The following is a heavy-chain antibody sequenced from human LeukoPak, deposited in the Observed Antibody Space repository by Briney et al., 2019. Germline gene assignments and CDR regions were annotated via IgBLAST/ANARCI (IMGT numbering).Heavy chain of an antibody. CDR2: MNPYSANT. Sequence: GASVKVSCKASGYTFTNYDIHWVRQATGQGLEWMGWMNPYSANTAYAQNFQGRLTITRNTSISTAFMELRSLRSEDTAVYYCARSQQLVLRSPLDPWGQGTLVTVSS. CDR3: ARSQQLVLRSPLDP. CDR1: GYTFTNYD. V-gene: IGHV1-8*03. D-gene: IGHD6-13*01. J-gene: IGHJ5*02.